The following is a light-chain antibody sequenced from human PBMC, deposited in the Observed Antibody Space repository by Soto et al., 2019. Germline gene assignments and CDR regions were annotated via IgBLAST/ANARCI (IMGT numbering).Light chain of an antibody. CDR3: QSYDSGLTDSYV. CDR1: FSNIGAGFS. Sequence: QSALAQPPSVSGGPRPTVTISRTGGFSNIGAGFSVHWYQHLPGTAPKLLIYGDVNRPSGVSDRFSGSKSGTSASLAITGLQPEDEADYYCQSYDSGLTDSYVFGAGTKVTVL. CDR2: GDV. J-gene: IGLJ1*01. V-gene: IGLV1-40*01.